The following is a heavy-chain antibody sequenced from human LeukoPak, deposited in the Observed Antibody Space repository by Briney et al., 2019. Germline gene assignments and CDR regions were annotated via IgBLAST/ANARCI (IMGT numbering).Heavy chain of an antibody. CDR2: VNDDSSDI. CDR1: GFTFSLYA. V-gene: IGHV3-21*05. J-gene: IGHJ4*02. Sequence: GGSLRLSCAASGFTFSLYAMNWVRQAPGKGVEWVSYVNDDSSDIHYAGSVRGRFTISRDDARKTLYLQLSSLRVEDTAVYYCARDTFQPGLIDSWGQGTLVTVSS. D-gene: IGHD2-2*01. CDR3: ARDTFQPGLIDS.